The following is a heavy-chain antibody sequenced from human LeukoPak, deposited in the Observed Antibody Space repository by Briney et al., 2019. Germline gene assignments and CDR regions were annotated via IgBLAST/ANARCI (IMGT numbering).Heavy chain of an antibody. CDR1: GFTFSSYA. D-gene: IGHD2-2*01. CDR2: ISYDGSNK. CDR3: AKDLVPAATFCYFDY. Sequence: GGSLRLSCAASGFTFSSYAMHWVRQAPGKGLEWVAVISYDGSNKYYADSVKGRFTISRDNSKNTLYLQMNSLRAEDTAVYYCAKDLVPAATFCYFDYWGQGTLVNVSS. J-gene: IGHJ4*02. V-gene: IGHV3-30*04.